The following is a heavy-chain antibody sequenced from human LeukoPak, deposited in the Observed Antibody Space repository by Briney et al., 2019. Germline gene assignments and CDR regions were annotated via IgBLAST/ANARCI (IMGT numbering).Heavy chain of an antibody. CDR2: IIPIFGTA. V-gene: IGHV1-69*01. CDR1: GGTFSSYA. Sequence: SVKVSCKASGGTFSSYAISWVRQAPGQGLEWMGGIIPIFGTANYAQKFQGRVTITADESTSTAYTELSSLRSEDTAVYYYARGEPYGSGSYYNPGWFDPWGQGTLVTVSS. D-gene: IGHD3-10*01. J-gene: IGHJ5*02. CDR3: ARGEPYGSGSYYNPGWFDP.